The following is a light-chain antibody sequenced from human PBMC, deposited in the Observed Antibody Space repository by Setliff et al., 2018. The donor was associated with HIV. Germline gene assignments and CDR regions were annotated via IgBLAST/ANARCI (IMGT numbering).Light chain of an antibody. CDR3: SSYAGGDIYV. J-gene: IGLJ1*01. CDR1: RSDVGGYNY. Sequence: SVLTQPPSASGSIGQSVTISCTGTRSDVGGYNYVSWYQIKPGKAPRLIIYAANKRPSWVSNRFSASKSGNAAYLTVSGLQAEDEADYYCSSYAGGDIYVFGSGTKVTV. V-gene: IGLV2-8*01. CDR2: AAN.